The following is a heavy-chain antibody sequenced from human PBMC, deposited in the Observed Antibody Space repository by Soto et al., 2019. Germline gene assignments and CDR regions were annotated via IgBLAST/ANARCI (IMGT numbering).Heavy chain of an antibody. CDR1: GYTLTNYY. D-gene: IGHD2-21*02. CDR3: ARGGDLVYCGRDCYLTTP. V-gene: IGHV1-46*01. J-gene: IGHJ5*02. CDR2: INPSGGTK. Sequence: QVQLVQSGDEVKKPGASVKVSCKASGYTLTNYYMHWVRQAPGQGLEWMGVINPSGGTKSYAQKSQGRVTMTRDTSTSTVYMALSSLRSEDTAVYYCARGGDLVYCGRDCYLTTPRGPGTLVTVSS.